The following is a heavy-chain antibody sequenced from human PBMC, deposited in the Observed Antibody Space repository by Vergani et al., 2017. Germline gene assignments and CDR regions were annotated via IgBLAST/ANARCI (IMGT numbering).Heavy chain of an antibody. V-gene: IGHV3-66*01. J-gene: IGHJ4*02. Sequence: EVQVVETGGGLVQPGGSLRLSCAASGFTVSSNYMSWVRQAPGKGLEWVSVIYSGGSIYYADSVKGRFTISRDNAKNSLYLQMNSLRAEDTAVYYCARDFIAARTYAYWGQGTLVTVSS. CDR3: ARDFIAARTYAY. D-gene: IGHD6-6*01. CDR1: GFTVSSNY. CDR2: IYSGGSI.